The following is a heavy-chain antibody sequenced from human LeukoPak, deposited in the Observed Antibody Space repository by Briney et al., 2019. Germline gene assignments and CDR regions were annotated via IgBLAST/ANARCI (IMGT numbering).Heavy chain of an antibody. CDR1: GFTLGSNY. Sequence: GGSLRLSCVASGFTLGSNYISWGRQAPGKGLEWVSVIYRSGDTYYSDSVKGRFTISRDNSKNTLYLQMRSLRAEDTGIYYCARDRAYGDYGGGWFDPWGQGTLVTVSS. CDR3: ARDRAYGDYGGGWFDP. J-gene: IGHJ5*02. D-gene: IGHD4-17*01. V-gene: IGHV3-66*01. CDR2: IYRSGDT.